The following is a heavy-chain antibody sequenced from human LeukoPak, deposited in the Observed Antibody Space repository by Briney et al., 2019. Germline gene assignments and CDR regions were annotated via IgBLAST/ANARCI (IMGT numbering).Heavy chain of an antibody. CDR2: ITSNGGST. Sequence: GGSLRLSCAVSGFTFSSYSMHWVRQAPGKGLEYVSAITSNGGSTYYANSVKGRFTISRDNSKNTLYLQMGSLRVEDMAVYYCARSRRLDLHHYYYMDVWGKGTTVTVSS. CDR3: ARSRRLDLHHYYYMDV. D-gene: IGHD4-17*01. J-gene: IGHJ6*03. CDR1: GFTFSSYS. V-gene: IGHV3-64*01.